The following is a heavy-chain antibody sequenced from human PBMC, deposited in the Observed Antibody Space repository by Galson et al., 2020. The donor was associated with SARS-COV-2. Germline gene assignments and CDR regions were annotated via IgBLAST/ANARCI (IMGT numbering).Heavy chain of an antibody. V-gene: IGHV3-30*04. CDR1: GFNFRSYT. Sequence: GGSLKLSCAASGFNFRSYTMHWVRQAPGKGLEWVAVISYDGSNKYYADSVKGRFTISRDNSKNTLYLQMNSLRAEDTAVYYCASIITMIRGVPDYWGQGTLVTVSS. CDR2: ISYDGSNK. D-gene: IGHD3-10*01. CDR3: ASIITMIRGVPDY. J-gene: IGHJ4*02.